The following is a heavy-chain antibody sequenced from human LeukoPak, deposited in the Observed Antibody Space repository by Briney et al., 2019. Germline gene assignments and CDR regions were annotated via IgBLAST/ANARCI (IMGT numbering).Heavy chain of an antibody. CDR2: ISASGGNT. Sequence: GGSLRLSCAASGFTFSNYGMNWVRQAPGKGLEWVTAISASGGNTYYADSVKGRFTISRDNSKNTLYLQMNSLRAEDTAVYYCAKGSSNFDFWGQGTLVTVSS. V-gene: IGHV3-23*01. CDR1: GFTFSNYG. J-gene: IGHJ4*02. CDR3: AKGSSNFDF. D-gene: IGHD1-26*01.